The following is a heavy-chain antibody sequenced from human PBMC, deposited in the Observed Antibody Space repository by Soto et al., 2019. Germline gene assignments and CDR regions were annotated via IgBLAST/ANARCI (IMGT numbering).Heavy chain of an antibody. V-gene: IGHV4-31*03. Sequence: QVQLQESGPGLVKPSQTLSLTCTVSGDSSSSGGYFWSWIRQQPGKGLELIGYINTSGYSYYNPSLKSRVSTSVDTSKNQFSLKLTSATAADTAVYFSAREDPDLVQLDYWGQGTLVTVSP. CDR1: GDSSSSGGYF. D-gene: IGHD2-2*01. CDR3: AREDPDLVQLDY. J-gene: IGHJ4*02. CDR2: INTSGYS.